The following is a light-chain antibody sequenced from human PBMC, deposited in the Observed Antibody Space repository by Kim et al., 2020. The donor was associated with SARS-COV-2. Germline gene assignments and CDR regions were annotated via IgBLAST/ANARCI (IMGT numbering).Light chain of an antibody. V-gene: IGKV1D-16*01. CDR2: NAS. CDR1: QALNSR. CDR3: QQYTAYPIT. Sequence: ASIGDRVTITCRASQALNSRLVWYQQKPEKAPKSLIYNASILQSGVPSRFSGSGSGTDFTLTITSLQPEDFATYYCQQYTAYPITFGQGTRLEIK. J-gene: IGKJ5*01.